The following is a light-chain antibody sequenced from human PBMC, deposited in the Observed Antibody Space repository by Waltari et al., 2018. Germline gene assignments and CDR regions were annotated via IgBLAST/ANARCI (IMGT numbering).Light chain of an antibody. V-gene: IGKV1-33*01. Sequence: DIQMTQSPSSLSASVGDRVTITCQASQDITNYLNWYQLKPGKAPKLLIYDASNLETGVPSRFSGSGSGTEFTLTISSLQPDDFATYYCQQYHSYPGTFGQGTKVEIK. CDR1: QDITNY. CDR2: DAS. J-gene: IGKJ1*01. CDR3: QQYHSYPGT.